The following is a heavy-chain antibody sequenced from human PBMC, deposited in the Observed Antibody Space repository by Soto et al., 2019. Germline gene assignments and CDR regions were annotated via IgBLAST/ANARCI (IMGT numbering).Heavy chain of an antibody. V-gene: IGHV3-21*01. D-gene: IGHD3-22*01. Sequence: GGSLRLSCPASVFTGSSYCMNWVRHAPGKGLEWVSSISSSSSYIYYADSVKGRFTISRDNAKNSLYLQMNSLRAEDTAVYYCARDRPYYYDSSGPSFDYWGQGTLVTVSS. CDR1: VFTGSSYC. CDR2: ISSSSSYI. CDR3: ARDRPYYYDSSGPSFDY. J-gene: IGHJ4*02.